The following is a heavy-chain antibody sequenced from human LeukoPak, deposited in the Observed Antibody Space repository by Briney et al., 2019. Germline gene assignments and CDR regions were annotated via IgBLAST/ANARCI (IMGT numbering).Heavy chain of an antibody. CDR3: ARDSNWASDY. CDR2: IKEDGSDS. Sequence: GGSLRLSCAASGFTFSSYAMSWVRQAPGKGLEWVANIKEDGSDSYYVDSVKGRFTISRDNAKNSLYLQIHSLRAEDTAVYYCARDSNWASDYWGQGTLVTVSS. D-gene: IGHD7-27*01. V-gene: IGHV3-7*01. J-gene: IGHJ4*02. CDR1: GFTFSSYA.